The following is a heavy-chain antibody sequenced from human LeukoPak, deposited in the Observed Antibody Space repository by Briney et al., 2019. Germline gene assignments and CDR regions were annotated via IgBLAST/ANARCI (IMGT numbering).Heavy chain of an antibody. CDR3: ARNRGATFTPAFDY. Sequence: SETLSLTCTVSGGSISSYYWSWIRQPPGKGLEWIGYIYYSGSTNYNPSLKSRVTISVDTSKNQFSLKLSSVTAADTPVYYCARNRGATFTPAFDYWGQGTLVTVSS. D-gene: IGHD1-26*01. J-gene: IGHJ4*02. CDR1: GGSISSYY. V-gene: IGHV4-59*08. CDR2: IYYSGST.